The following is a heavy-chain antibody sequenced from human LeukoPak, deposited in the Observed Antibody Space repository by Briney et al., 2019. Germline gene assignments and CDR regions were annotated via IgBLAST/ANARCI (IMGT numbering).Heavy chain of an antibody. CDR1: GFTFSNHK. Sequence: PGGSLRLSCVASGFTFSNHKMNWVRQAPGKGLEWVSSISSGSQYISYGGSVKGRFTISRDNAKNSLYLLMNSLRAEDSAVYYCVRGSASSSWYDRFDFWGQGTLVIDSS. D-gene: IGHD6-13*01. J-gene: IGHJ4*02. V-gene: IGHV3-21*01. CDR3: VRGSASSSWYDRFDF. CDR2: ISSGSQYI.